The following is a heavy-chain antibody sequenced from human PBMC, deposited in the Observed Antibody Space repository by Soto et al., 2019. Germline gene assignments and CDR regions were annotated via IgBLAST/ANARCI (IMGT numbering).Heavy chain of an antibody. V-gene: IGHV1-2*02. CDR2: INPNTGGT. Sequence: GASVNVSCKASGYTFTGYYIYWVRQAPGEGLEWMAWINPNTGGTNYAQRFQGRVTLTRDTSISTAYMELSGLRSDDTAVYYCARELSLSAYVKWYYGMDVWGQGTTVTVSS. CDR1: GYTFTGYY. CDR3: ARELSLSAYVKWYYGMDV. J-gene: IGHJ6*02. D-gene: IGHD1-26*01.